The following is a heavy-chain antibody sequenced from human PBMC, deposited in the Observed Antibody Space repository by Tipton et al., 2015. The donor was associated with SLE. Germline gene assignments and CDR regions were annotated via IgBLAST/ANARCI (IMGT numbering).Heavy chain of an antibody. V-gene: IGHV4-34*01. Sequence: LSCAVYGGSFSGYYWSWTRQPPGKGLEWIGEINHSGSTNYNPSLKSRVTISVDTSKNQFSLKLSSVTAADTAVYYCARTGYSSSWLYFQHWGQGTLVTVSS. D-gene: IGHD6-13*01. CDR2: INHSGST. J-gene: IGHJ1*01. CDR3: ARTGYSSSWLYFQH. CDR1: GGSFSGYY.